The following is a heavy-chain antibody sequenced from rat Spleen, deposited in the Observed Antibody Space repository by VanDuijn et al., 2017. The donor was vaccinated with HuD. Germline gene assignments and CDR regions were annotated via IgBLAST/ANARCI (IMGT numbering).Heavy chain of an antibody. CDR2: ISPSGAST. CDR3: ATAGARVSRFAY. V-gene: IGHV5-58*01. D-gene: IGHD1-4*01. J-gene: IGHJ3*01. Sequence: EVQLVETGGGLVQPGRSLKLSCVASGFTFSSYWMSWVRQAPGKGLEWVSSISPSGASTHYRDPVKGRFTISRDHAKSILYLQMDSLRSEDTATYYCATAGARVSRFAYWGQGTLVTVSS. CDR1: GFTFSSYW.